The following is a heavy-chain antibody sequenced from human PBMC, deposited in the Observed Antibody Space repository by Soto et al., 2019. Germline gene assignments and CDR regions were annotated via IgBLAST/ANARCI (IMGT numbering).Heavy chain of an antibody. J-gene: IGHJ4*02. CDR2: INPSGGST. V-gene: IGHV1-46*01. CDR3: ARVSGWSNCGGDCYPGGYFDY. Sequence: QVQLVQSGAEVKKPGASVKVSCKASGYTFTSYYMHWVRQAPGQGLEWMGIINPSGGSTSYAQKFQGRVTMTRDTSTSTVYMELSSLRSEDTAVYYCARVSGWSNCGGDCYPGGYFDYWGQGTLVTVSS. D-gene: IGHD2-21*02. CDR1: GYTFTSYY.